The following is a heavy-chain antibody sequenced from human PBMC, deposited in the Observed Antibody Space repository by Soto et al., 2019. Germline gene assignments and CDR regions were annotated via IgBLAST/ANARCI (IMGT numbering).Heavy chain of an antibody. D-gene: IGHD2-15*01. CDR3: APKGGRGARMDV. CDR1: GFSVSTSGVG. Sequence: QITLKESGPTLVKPTQTLTLTCTFSGFSVSTSGVGVAWIRQSPGKALEWLALIYWDNDKRYSPFLQSRVTLTKDTSKNQVVLTMPNMDPVDTPTYYGAPKGGRGARMDVWGQGTTVTVSS. J-gene: IGHJ6*02. CDR2: IYWDNDK. V-gene: IGHV2-5*02.